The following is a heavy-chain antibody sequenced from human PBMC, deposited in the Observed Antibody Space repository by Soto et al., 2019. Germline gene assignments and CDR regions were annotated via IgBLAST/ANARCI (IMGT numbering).Heavy chain of an antibody. D-gene: IGHD1-1*01. V-gene: IGHV4-59*08. Sequence: SETLSLTCTVSGGSISSYYWSWIRQPPGKGLEWIGYIYYSGSTNYNPSLKSRVTISVDTSKNQFSLKLSSVTAADTAVYYCARLQYNFDYWGQGTLVT. CDR3: ARLQYNFDY. J-gene: IGHJ4*02. CDR1: GGSISSYY. CDR2: IYYSGST.